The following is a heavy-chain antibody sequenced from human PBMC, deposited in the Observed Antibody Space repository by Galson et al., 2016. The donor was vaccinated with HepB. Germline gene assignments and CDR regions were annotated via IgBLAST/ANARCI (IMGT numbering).Heavy chain of an antibody. D-gene: IGHD6-19*01. CDR1: GFTFSRYS. CDR3: ARSGDSGWPNYYYYGMDV. J-gene: IGHJ6*02. V-gene: IGHV3-48*02. Sequence: SLRLSCAASGFTFSRYSMNWVRRAPGKGLEWVSYISSRSSTRHYADSVKGRFTISRDNAKNSLYLQMNSLRDEDTAVYYCARSGDSGWPNYYYYGMDVWGQGTTVTVSS. CDR2: ISSRSSTR.